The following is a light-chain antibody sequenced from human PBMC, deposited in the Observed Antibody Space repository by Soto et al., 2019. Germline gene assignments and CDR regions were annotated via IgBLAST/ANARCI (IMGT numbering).Light chain of an antibody. Sequence: IVLTQSPATLSVSPGDRATLFCRASQSVSSNSAWYQQTPGQAPRLLIYDASTRATGIPARFSDSGSGIEFTLTISSLQSEDFAVYYCQQYNNWPIFTFGPGTKVDIK. CDR2: DAS. CDR1: QSVSSN. J-gene: IGKJ3*01. V-gene: IGKV3-15*01. CDR3: QQYNNWPIFT.